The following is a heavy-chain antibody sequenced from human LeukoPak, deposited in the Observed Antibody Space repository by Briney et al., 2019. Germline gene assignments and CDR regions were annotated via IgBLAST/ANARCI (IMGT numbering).Heavy chain of an antibody. D-gene: IGHD2-2*01. CDR2: ISGSGRST. CDR1: GFTFSSYA. CDR3: AKASIYCSSTSCPLGYFDY. Sequence: GGYLRLSCAASGFTFSSYAMSWVRQAPGKGLEWVSAISGSGRSTDYADSVKGRFTISRDNSKNTLYLQMNSLRAGDTAVYYCAKASIYCSSTSCPLGYFDYWGQGTLVTVSS. V-gene: IGHV3-23*01. J-gene: IGHJ4*02.